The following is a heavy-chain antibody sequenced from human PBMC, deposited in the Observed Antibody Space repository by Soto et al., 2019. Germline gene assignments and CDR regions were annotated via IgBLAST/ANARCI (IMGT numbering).Heavy chain of an antibody. J-gene: IGHJ6*02. V-gene: IGHV3-33*01. Sequence: VRLSCAASGFTFSSYGMNWVRQAPGKGLEWVAIIWFDGSTKYYADSVKGRFTISRDNSKNTLYLQMNSLRAEDTAVYYCARDNGYSSSSQWGYYYDMEVWGRVTTVTVSS. CDR1: GFTFSSYG. D-gene: IGHD6-6*01. CDR3: ARDNGYSSSSQWGYYYDMEV. CDR2: IWFDGSTK.